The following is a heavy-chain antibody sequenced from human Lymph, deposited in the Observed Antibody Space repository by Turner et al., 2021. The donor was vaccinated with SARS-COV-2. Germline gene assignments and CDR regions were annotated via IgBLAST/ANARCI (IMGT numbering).Heavy chain of an antibody. J-gene: IGHJ3*02. CDR3: ARDFREGAFDI. CDR2: IYSGGST. V-gene: IGHV3-66*01. Sequence: EEQLVESGGGLVEPGGSLRVSCAASGLTVSSNYMNWVRQAPGKGLEWVSVIYSGGSTFSADSVKGRFPISSDNSKNTLYLQMHSLRAEDTAVYYCARDFREGAFDIWGQATMVTISS. D-gene: IGHD3-10*01. CDR1: GLTVSSNY.